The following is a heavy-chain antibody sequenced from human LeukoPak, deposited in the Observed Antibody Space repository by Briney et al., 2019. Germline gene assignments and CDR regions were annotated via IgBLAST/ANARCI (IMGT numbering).Heavy chain of an antibody. CDR1: GGTFSSYA. V-gene: IGHV1-69*13. CDR2: IIPIFGTA. Sequence: ASVKVSRKASGGTFSSYAISWVRQAPGQGLEWMGGIIPIFGTANYAQKFQGRVTITADESTSTAYMELNSLRAEDTAVYYCARAGNYDFWSGYYPQPFDYWGQGTLVTVSS. J-gene: IGHJ4*02. CDR3: ARAGNYDFWSGYYPQPFDY. D-gene: IGHD3-3*01.